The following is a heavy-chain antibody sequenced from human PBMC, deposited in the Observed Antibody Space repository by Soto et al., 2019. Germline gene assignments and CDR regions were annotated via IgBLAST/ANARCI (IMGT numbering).Heavy chain of an antibody. CDR2: IGTAGDT. V-gene: IGHV3-13*01. Sequence: EVQLVESGGGLVQPGGSLRLSCAASGFTFSSYDMHWVRQATGKGLEWVSAIGTAGDTYYPGSVKGRFTISRENAKNSLYLQMNSLRAGDTAVYYCARGSARHDYGDYEGDWFDPWGQGTLVTVSS. J-gene: IGHJ5*02. CDR1: GFTFSSYD. D-gene: IGHD4-17*01. CDR3: ARGSARHDYGDYEGDWFDP.